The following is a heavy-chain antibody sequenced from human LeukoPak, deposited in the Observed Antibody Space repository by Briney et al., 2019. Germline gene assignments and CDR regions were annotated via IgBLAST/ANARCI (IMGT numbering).Heavy chain of an antibody. D-gene: IGHD6-6*01. CDR3: ARDRFTGPWVRNVYSSSDAEEY. V-gene: IGHV3-30-3*01. J-gene: IGHJ4*02. CDR2: ISYDGSNK. Sequence: GGSLRLSCAASGFTFSSYAMHWVRQAPGKGLEWVAVISYDGSNKYYADSVKGRFTISRDNSKNTLYLQMNSLRAEDTAVYYCARDRFTGPWVRNVYSSSDAEEYWGQGTLVTVSS. CDR1: GFTFSSYA.